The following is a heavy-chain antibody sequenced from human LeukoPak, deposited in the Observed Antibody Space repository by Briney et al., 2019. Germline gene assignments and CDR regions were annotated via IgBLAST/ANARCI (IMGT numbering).Heavy chain of an antibody. CDR2: INPNSGGT. Sequence: GASVKVSCKASGYTFTGYYMHWVRQAPGQGLEGMGWINPNSGGTNHAQKFQGRVTMTRDTSISTAYMELSRLRSDDTAVYYCAAIMVRGVIIADYWGQGTLVTVSS. V-gene: IGHV1-2*02. D-gene: IGHD3-10*01. CDR3: AAIMVRGVIIADY. J-gene: IGHJ4*02. CDR1: GYTFTGYY.